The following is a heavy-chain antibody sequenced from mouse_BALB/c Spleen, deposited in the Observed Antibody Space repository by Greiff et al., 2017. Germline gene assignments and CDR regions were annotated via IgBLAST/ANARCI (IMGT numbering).Heavy chain of an antibody. D-gene: IGHD4-1*01. Sequence: EVQRVESGGGLVQPGGSRKPSCAASGFTFSSFGMHWVRQAPEKGLEWVAYISSGSSTIYYADTVKGRFTISRDNPKNTLFLQMTSRRSEDTAMYYCASLGRVDYWGQGTTLTVSS. V-gene: IGHV5-17*02. J-gene: IGHJ2*01. CDR3: ASLGRVDY. CDR2: ISSGSSTI. CDR1: GFTFSSFG.